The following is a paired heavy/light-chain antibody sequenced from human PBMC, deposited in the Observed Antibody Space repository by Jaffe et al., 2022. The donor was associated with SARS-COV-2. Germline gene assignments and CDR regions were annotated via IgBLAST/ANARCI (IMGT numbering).Light chain of an antibody. CDR2: DAS. J-gene: IGKJ4*01. CDR3: QQFHNLPVT. Sequence: DIQMTQSPSSLSASVGDRVTITCQASQDIRNYLNWYQQKPGKAPKLLIYDASNLETGVPSRFSGSGSGTDFTFTISSLQPEDFATYYCQQFHNLPVTFGGGTKVEVK. V-gene: IGKV1-33*01. CDR1: QDIRNY.
Heavy chain of an antibody. V-gene: IGHV3-48*04. CDR3: ARSMGGGYSNDWHVRQFDY. J-gene: IGHJ4*02. D-gene: IGHD5-18*01. CDR2: ISSSSGII. Sequence: EVQLVESGGGLVQPGGSLRLSCEASGFTFSSYNMNWVRQAPGKGLEWLLYISSSSGIIYYADSVKGRFTISRDNAKNSLYLQMNSLRIEDTAVYYCARSMGGGYSNDWHVRQFDYWGQGTLVTVSS. CDR1: GFTFSSYN.